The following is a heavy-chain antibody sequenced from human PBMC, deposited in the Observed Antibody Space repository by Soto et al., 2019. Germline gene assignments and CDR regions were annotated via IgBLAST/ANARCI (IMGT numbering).Heavy chain of an antibody. CDR3: ARVAGRLVEGAGTDPYYFDY. V-gene: IGHV4-34*01. CDR1: GGSFSGYY. CDR2: INHSGST. J-gene: IGHJ4*02. D-gene: IGHD6-19*01. Sequence: PSETLSVTCAVYGGSFSGYYWSWIRQNTGKGLEWIGEINHSGSTNYNPSLKSRVTISVDTSKNQFSLKLSSVPAADTAVYYCARVAGRLVEGAGTDPYYFDYWGQGTLVTVSS.